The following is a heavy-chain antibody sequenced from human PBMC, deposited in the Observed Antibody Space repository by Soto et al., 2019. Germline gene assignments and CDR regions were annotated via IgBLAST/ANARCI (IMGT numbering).Heavy chain of an antibody. CDR1: GFTFSSYA. CDR2: ISGSGGST. CDR3: AKIGAEISSGYYYYYYGTDV. V-gene: IGHV3-23*01. D-gene: IGHD3-22*01. J-gene: IGHJ6*02. Sequence: GGSVRLSCAASGFTFSSYAMSWVRQAPGKGLKGVSAISGSGGSTYYADSVKGRFTISRDNSKNTLYLQMNSLRAEDTAVYYCAKIGAEISSGYYYYYYGTDVWGQATTVTLSS.